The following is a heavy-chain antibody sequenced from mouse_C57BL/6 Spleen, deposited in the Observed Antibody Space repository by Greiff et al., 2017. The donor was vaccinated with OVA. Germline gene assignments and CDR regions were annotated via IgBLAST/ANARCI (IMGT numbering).Heavy chain of an antibody. CDR2: IYPRDGST. CDR1: GYTFTSYD. J-gene: IGHJ2*01. Sequence: VMLVESGPELVKPGASVKLSCKASGYTFTSYDINWVKQRPGQGLEWIGWIYPRDGSTKYNEKFKGKATLTVDTSSSTAYMELHSLTSEDSAVYFCARREYDDWGKGTTLTVSS. V-gene: IGHV1-85*01. D-gene: IGHD5-2*01. CDR3: ARREYDD.